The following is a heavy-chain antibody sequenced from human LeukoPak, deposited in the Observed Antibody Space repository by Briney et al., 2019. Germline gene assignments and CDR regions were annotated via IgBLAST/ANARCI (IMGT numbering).Heavy chain of an antibody. J-gene: IGHJ5*02. V-gene: IGHV4-4*07. D-gene: IGHD6-19*01. CDR2: IYSSGSA. Sequence: PSETLSLTCTVSGGSIINHYWSWIRQPAGKGLEWIGRIYSSGSANYSPSLKSRVSMSIDTSNNHFSLNLTSVTAADTALYFCARDVRYASGWSTPESWGQGILVTVSS. CDR1: GGSIINHY. CDR3: ARDVRYASGWSTPES.